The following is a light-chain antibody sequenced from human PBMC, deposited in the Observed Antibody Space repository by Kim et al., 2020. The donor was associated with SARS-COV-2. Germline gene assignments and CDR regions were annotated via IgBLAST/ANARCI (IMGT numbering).Light chain of an antibody. J-gene: IGKJ5*01. V-gene: IGKV3-20*01. Sequence: EIVLTQSPGTLSLSPGERATLSCRASQSVSSSYLAWYQQKPGQAPRLLIYGASSRATGIPDRFSGGGSGTDFTVTINRLEPEDSAVYYCQQYGSSPITFGQGTRLEIK. CDR1: QSVSSSY. CDR2: GAS. CDR3: QQYGSSPIT.